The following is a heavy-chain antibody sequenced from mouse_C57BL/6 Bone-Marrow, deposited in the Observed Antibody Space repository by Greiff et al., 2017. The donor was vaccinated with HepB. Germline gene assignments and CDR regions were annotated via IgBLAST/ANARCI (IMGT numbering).Heavy chain of an antibody. CDR2: IHPNSGST. Sequence: QVQLQQPGAELVKPGASVKLSCKASGYTFTSYWMHWVKQRPGQGLEWIGMIHPNSGSTNYNEKFKSKATLTVDKSSSTAYMQLSSLTSEDSAVYYCARDYGSSDDYAMDDWGQGTSVTVAS. CDR1: GYTFTSYW. D-gene: IGHD1-1*01. CDR3: ARDYGSSDDYAMDD. J-gene: IGHJ4*01. V-gene: IGHV1-64*01.